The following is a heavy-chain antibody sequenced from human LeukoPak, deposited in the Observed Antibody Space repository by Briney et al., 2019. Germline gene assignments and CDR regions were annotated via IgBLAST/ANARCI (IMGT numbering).Heavy chain of an antibody. V-gene: IGHV4-34*01. CDR1: GGSFSGYY. D-gene: IGHD3-16*02. J-gene: IGHJ4*02. CDR3: ARTPSDTYVWGSYRSVLFDY. CDR2: INHSGST. Sequence: SETLSLTCAVYGGSFSGYYWSWIRQPPGKGLEWIGEINHSGSTNYNPSLKSRVTISVDTSKNQFSLKLSSVTAADTAVYYCARTPSDTYVWGSYRSVLFDYWGQGTLVTVSS.